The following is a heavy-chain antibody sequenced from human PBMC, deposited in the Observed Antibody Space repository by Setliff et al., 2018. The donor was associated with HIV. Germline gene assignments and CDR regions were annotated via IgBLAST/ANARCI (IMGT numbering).Heavy chain of an antibody. D-gene: IGHD1-7*01. CDR3: ARVRSWNFVDGMDV. V-gene: IGHV3-30*04. CDR1: GFTFNNHA. Sequence: GGSLRLSCAASGFTFNNHAIHWVRQAPGKGLEWVAVISSDGSRKEFVDSVKGRFTISRDSSKDTVSLEMDSLRGEDTAVYYCARVRSWNFVDGMDVWGQGTTVTSP. J-gene: IGHJ6*02. CDR2: ISSDGSRK.